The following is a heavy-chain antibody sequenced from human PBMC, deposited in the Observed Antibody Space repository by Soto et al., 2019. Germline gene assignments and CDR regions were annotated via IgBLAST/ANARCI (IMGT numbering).Heavy chain of an antibody. CDR1: GLPVSSNY. V-gene: IGHV3-53*04. Sequence: EVQLVESGGGLVQPGGALRLSCVASGLPVSSNYMTWVRQDPGKWLEWVSVLHGGGDTYYANSVKGRFTISRHDPTNTLFLQMNSLTADDTAVYYCARDGPYYYASRMDVWGQGTTVTVSS. J-gene: IGHJ6*02. CDR3: ARDGPYYYASRMDV. D-gene: IGHD3-10*01. CDR2: LHGGGDT.